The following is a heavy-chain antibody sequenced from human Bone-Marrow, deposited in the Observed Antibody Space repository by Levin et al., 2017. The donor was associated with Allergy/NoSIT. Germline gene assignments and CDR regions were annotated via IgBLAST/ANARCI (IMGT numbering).Heavy chain of an antibody. CDR3: ARGVLLWFGELLVGDY. V-gene: IGHV4-59*01. CDR2: IYYSGST. J-gene: IGHJ4*02. Sequence: PSETLSLTCTVSGGSISSYYWSWIRQPPGKGLEWIGYIYYSGSTNYNPSLKSRVTISVDTSKNQFSLKLSSVTAADTAVYYCARGVLLWFGELLVGDYWGQGTLVTVSS. CDR1: GGSISSYY. D-gene: IGHD3-10*01.